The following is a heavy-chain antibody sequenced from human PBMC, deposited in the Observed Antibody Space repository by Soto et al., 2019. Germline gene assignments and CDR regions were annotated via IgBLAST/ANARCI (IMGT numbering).Heavy chain of an antibody. Sequence: QVQLVESGGGVVQPGRSLRLSCAASGFTFSSYAMHWVRQAPGKGLEWVAVISYDGANKYFADSVKGRFTISRDNSKNPLYLQMNSLRADDTAVYYCARDPGNYFDYWGQGTLVTVSS. CDR2: ISYDGANK. J-gene: IGHJ4*02. V-gene: IGHV3-30-3*01. CDR1: GFTFSSYA. CDR3: ARDPGNYFDY.